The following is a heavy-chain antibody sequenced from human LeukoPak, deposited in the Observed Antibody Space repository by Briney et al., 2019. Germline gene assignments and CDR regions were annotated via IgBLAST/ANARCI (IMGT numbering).Heavy chain of an antibody. CDR2: IIPIFVTA. CDR1: GGTLSSYA. J-gene: IGHJ4*02. V-gene: IGHV1-69*13. Sequence: ASVKVSCKASGGTLSSYAISWVGQAPAQGLEWLGGIIPIFVTANYAQKFWGRGTNTEDEQTRTAYIEVSSLTSEYTAGYYCGRGGTTYGGNRDFWGQETLVTVSS. CDR3: GRGGTTYGGNRDF. D-gene: IGHD4-23*01.